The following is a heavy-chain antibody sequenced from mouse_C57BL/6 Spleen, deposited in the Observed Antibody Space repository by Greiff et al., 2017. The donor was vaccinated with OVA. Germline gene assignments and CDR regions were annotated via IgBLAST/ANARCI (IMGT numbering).Heavy chain of an antibody. V-gene: IGHV1-18*01. CDR1: GYTFTDYN. CDR3: ARRGNYDWYFDV. Sequence: EVQLQQSGPELVKPGASVKIPCKASGYTFTDYNMDWVKQSHGKSLEWIGDINPNNGGTIYNQKFKGKATLTVDKSSSTAYMERRSLTSEDTAVYYCARRGNYDWYFDVWGTGTTVTVSS. D-gene: IGHD2-1*01. CDR2: INPNNGGT. J-gene: IGHJ1*03.